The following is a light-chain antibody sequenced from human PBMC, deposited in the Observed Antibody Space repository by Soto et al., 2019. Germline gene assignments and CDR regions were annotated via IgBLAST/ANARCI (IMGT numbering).Light chain of an antibody. CDR1: SSDVGTYNL. J-gene: IGLJ1*01. Sequence: QSALTQPASVSGSPGQSITISCTGTSSDVGTYNLDSWYQQHPGKAPNLMIYEGSKWLSEVSNRFSGSKSGNTSSLTISGLQAEDEADSYCCPYADSTTYVFGTGTKLTVL. V-gene: IGLV2-23*01. CDR3: CPYADSTTYV. CDR2: EGS.